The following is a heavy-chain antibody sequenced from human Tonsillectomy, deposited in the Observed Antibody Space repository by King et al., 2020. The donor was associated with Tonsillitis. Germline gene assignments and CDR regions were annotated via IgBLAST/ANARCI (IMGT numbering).Heavy chain of an antibody. CDR1: GFTFDDYT. J-gene: IGHJ4*02. Sequence: VQLVESGGVVVQPGGSLRLSCAASGFTFDDYTMHWVRQAPGKGLEWSSLISWDGGSTYYADSVKGRFTISRDNSKNSLYLQMNNVRTEDTALYYCAKETRGYYFDYWGQGTLVTVSS. CDR3: AKETRGYYFDY. V-gene: IGHV3-43*01. D-gene: IGHD3-22*01. CDR2: ISWDGGST.